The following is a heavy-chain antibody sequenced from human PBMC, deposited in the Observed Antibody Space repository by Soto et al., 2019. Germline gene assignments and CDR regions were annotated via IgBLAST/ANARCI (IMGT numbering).Heavy chain of an antibody. J-gene: IGHJ4*02. Sequence: LSLTCTVSGDSISTADYYWNWIRQPPGKGLEWIGYIYYSGNTYYIPSLKSRVTISVDTSKNQISLKLNSVTAADTAVYYCARGIYSTSSFFDSWGQGTLVTVSS. CDR2: IYYSGNT. CDR1: GDSISTADYY. CDR3: ARGIYSTSSFFDS. V-gene: IGHV4-30-4*01. D-gene: IGHD6-6*01.